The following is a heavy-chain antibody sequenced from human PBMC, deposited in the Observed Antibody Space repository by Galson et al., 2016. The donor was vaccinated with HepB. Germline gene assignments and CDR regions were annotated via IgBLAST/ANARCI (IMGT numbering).Heavy chain of an antibody. V-gene: IGHV3-74*01. CDR2: ISSDGSKT. Sequence: SLRLSCAASGFTSSSYWMHWARQAPGKGLVWVSRISSDGSKTTYADSVKGRFTIPRDNAKNTLSLQMNSLRVEDTAVYYCHVWFGESRYGVDVWGQGTTVTVSS. J-gene: IGHJ6*02. CDR3: HVWFGESRYGVDV. CDR1: GFTSSSYW. D-gene: IGHD3-10*01.